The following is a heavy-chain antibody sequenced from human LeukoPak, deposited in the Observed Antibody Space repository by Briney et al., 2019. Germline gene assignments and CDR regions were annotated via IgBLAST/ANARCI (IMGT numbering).Heavy chain of an antibody. V-gene: IGHV4-31*03. CDR1: GGSISSGGYC. CDR2: IYYSGST. Sequence: SETLSLTCTVSGGSISSGGYCWSWIRQHPGKGLEWIGYIYYSGSTYYNPSLKSRVTISVDTSKNQFSLKLSSVTAADTAVYYCARHRAAAGNFGYWGQGTPVTVSS. CDR3: ARHRAAAGNFGY. J-gene: IGHJ4*02. D-gene: IGHD6-13*01.